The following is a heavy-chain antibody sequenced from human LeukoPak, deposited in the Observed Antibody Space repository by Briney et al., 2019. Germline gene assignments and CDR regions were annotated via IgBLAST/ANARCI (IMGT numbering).Heavy chain of an antibody. CDR2: IYYSGST. J-gene: IGHJ4*02. V-gene: IGHV4-61*08. D-gene: IGHD2-21*01. CDR1: GASVSSGGYY. Sequence: SETLSLTCTVSGASVSSGGYYWSWIRQPPGKGLEWIGNIYYSGSTNYNPSLKSRVTISVDTSKNQFSLKVSSVTAADAAVYYCARRGGAGRSFDYWGQGTLVTVSS. CDR3: ARRGGAGRSFDY.